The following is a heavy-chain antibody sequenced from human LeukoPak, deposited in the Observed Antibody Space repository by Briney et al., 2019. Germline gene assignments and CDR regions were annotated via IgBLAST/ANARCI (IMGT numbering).Heavy chain of an antibody. J-gene: IGHJ6*03. CDR1: GYTFTGYY. CDR2: IHPNSGGT. CDR3: ARGGEYSYGWKNYYYMDV. V-gene: IGHV1-2*02. D-gene: IGHD5-18*01. Sequence: AAVKVSCTASGYTFTGYYMPWVRQATGQGMGWIGWIHPNSGGTNYAPKFQGRVTMTRDTSISTAYMELSRLRSDDTAVYYCARGGEYSYGWKNYYYMDVWGKGTTVSVSS.